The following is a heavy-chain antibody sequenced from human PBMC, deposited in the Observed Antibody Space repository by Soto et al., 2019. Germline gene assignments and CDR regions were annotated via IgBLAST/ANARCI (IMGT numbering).Heavy chain of an antibody. CDR1: GFTFSSYG. CDR3: VKDGSSGWPYFYDMDV. J-gene: IGHJ6*02. V-gene: IGHV3-30*18. CDR2: ISYDGRNK. D-gene: IGHD6-19*01. Sequence: QVQLVESGGGVVQPGRSLRLSCAASGFTFSSYGMHSVRQAPGKGLEWVAVISYDGRNKYYADAVKGRFTISRDNSKNTLYLQMSSLRAEDTAVYYCVKDGSSGWPYFYDMDVWGQGTTVTVSS.